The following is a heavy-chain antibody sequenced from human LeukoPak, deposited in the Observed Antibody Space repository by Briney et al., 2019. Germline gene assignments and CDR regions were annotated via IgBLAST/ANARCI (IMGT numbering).Heavy chain of an antibody. Sequence: PGGSLRLSCAASGFTFSSHWMSWVRQAPGKGLEWVAHIKQDGSDKYYVDSVKGRFTISRDNAKNSLYLQMNSLRAEDTAVYYCARAGYNYGYDFSYWGQGTLVTVSS. CDR3: ARAGYNYGYDFSY. V-gene: IGHV3-7*01. CDR2: IKQDGSDK. D-gene: IGHD5-18*01. CDR1: GFTFSSHW. J-gene: IGHJ4*02.